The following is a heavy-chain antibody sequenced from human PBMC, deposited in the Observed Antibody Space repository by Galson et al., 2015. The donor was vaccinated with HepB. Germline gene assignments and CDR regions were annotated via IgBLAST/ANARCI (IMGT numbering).Heavy chain of an antibody. D-gene: IGHD6-13*01. CDR2: INHSGCT. Sequence: TLSLTCAVYGGSFSGYYWSWIRQPPGKGLEWIGEINHSGCTNYNPSLKSRVTISVDTSKNQFSLKLSSVTAADTAVYYCARADPGIAAAAPKQHAFDIWGQGTMVTVSS. CDR1: GGSFSGYY. V-gene: IGHV4-34*01. J-gene: IGHJ3*02. CDR3: ARADPGIAAAAPKQHAFDI.